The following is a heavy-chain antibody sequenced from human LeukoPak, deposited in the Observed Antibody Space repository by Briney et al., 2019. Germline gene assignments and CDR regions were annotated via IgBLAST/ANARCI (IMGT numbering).Heavy chain of an antibody. J-gene: IGHJ4*02. CDR2: IKSKTDGGTT. Sequence: GGSLRLSCAASGFTFSNAWMSWVRQAPGKGLEWVGRIKSKTDGGTTDYAAPVKGGFTISRDDSKNTLYLQMNSLKTEDTAVYYCTTDRDEKYYFDYWGQGTLVTVSS. CDR1: GFTFSNAW. V-gene: IGHV3-15*01. CDR3: TTDRDEKYYFDY.